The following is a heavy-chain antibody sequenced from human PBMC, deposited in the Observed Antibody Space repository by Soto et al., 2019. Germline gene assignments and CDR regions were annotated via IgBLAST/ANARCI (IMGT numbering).Heavy chain of an antibody. CDR2: ISWDGGST. CDR3: TKDFGKVYTPYYYYGMDV. V-gene: IGHV3-43*01. D-gene: IGHD2-2*02. J-gene: IGHJ6*02. CDR1: GFTFDDYT. Sequence: GGSLRLSCAASGFTFDDYTMHWVRQAPGKGLEWVSLISWDGGSTYYADSVKGRFTISRDNSKNSLYLQMNSLRTEDTALYYCTKDFGKVYTPYYYYGMDVWGQGTTVTVSS.